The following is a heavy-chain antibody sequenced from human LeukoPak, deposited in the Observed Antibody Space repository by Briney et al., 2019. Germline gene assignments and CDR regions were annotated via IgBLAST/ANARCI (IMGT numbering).Heavy chain of an antibody. Sequence: PSETLSLTCTASGGSISSYYWSWIRQPPGKGLEWVGSIYSSGTYNHYPSLKSRLTISIDNYKNNFFLKLSTFTAADTAVYYCARSSAVTMGGAFDIWGQGTMVTVSS. D-gene: IGHD4-17*01. V-gene: IGHV4-59*01. J-gene: IGHJ3*02. CDR3: ARSSAVTMGGAFDI. CDR1: GGSISSYY. CDR2: IYSSGTY.